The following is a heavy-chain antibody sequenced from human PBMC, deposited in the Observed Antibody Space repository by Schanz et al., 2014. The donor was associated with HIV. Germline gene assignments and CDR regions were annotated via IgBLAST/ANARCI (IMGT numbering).Heavy chain of an antibody. CDR1: GITFSTSG. J-gene: IGHJ6*02. V-gene: IGHV3-33*01. Sequence: QVQLVESGGGVVQPGRSLRLSCAASGITFSTSGMHWVRQAPGKGLEWVAVIWYDGSKKYYADSVKGRFTISRDNSKNTLYLQMNSLRAEDTAVYYCARETVNYYYGMDVWGQGTTVTVSS. D-gene: IGHD4-4*01. CDR2: IWYDGSKK. CDR3: ARETVNYYYGMDV.